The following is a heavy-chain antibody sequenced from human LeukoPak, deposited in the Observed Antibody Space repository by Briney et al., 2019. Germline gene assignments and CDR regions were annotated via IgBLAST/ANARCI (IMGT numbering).Heavy chain of an antibody. J-gene: IGHJ4*02. V-gene: IGHV3-48*02. D-gene: IGHD4-17*01. CDR2: SSSSGRAI. Sequence: GGSLRLSCAASGFPFSTYSMHWVRQTPGKGLEWVSYSSSSGRAIYYADSVRGRFTMSRDNAKNSLFLQMDSLRDEDTAVYYCARDKGNDYGTYDNWGQGTLVTVSS. CDR1: GFPFSTYS. CDR3: ARDKGNDYGTYDN.